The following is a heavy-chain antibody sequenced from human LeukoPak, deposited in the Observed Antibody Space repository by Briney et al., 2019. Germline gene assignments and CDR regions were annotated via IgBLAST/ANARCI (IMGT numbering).Heavy chain of an antibody. V-gene: IGHV4-61*01. CDR2: MYDRGST. Sequence: PSESRSLTCTVAGGSVSSASNYWSWIRQPPGKGLEWIGYMYDRGSTSYNPSLKSRVTISADTSKNQSSLKLSSVTAADTAVYYCARDPGYCSGGSCGNFDYWGQGTLVTVSS. CDR1: GGSVSSASNY. D-gene: IGHD2-15*01. CDR3: ARDPGYCSGGSCGNFDY. J-gene: IGHJ4*02.